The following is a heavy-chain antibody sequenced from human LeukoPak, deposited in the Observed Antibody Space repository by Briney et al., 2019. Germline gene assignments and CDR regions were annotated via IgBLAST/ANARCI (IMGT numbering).Heavy chain of an antibody. CDR2: ISWNSGSI. CDR3: ARDRTYDIVATIGYGGVDY. J-gene: IGHJ4*02. CDR1: GFTFDDYA. V-gene: IGHV3-9*01. Sequence: PGRSLRLSCAASGFTFDDYAMHWVRQAPGKGLEWVSGISWNSGSIGYADSVKGRFTISRDNAKNSLYLQMNSLRAEDTAVYYCARDRTYDIVATIGYGGVDYWGQGTLVTVSS. D-gene: IGHD5-12*01.